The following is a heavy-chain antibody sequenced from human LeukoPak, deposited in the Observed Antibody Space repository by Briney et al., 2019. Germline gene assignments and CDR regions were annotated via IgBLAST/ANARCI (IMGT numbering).Heavy chain of an antibody. CDR2: MNPNSGNT. Sequence: AASVKVSCKVSGGTFSSYAISRVRQATGQGLEWMGWMNPNSGNTGYAQKFQGRVTMTRNTSISTAYMELSSLRSEDTAVYYCARGRRTMVRGVMGYYFDYWGQGTLVTVSS. CDR1: GGTFSSYA. J-gene: IGHJ4*02. V-gene: IGHV1-8*02. CDR3: ARGRRTMVRGVMGYYFDY. D-gene: IGHD3-10*01.